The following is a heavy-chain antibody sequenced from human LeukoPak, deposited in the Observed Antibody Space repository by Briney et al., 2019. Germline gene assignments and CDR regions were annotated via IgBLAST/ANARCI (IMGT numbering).Heavy chain of an antibody. D-gene: IGHD5-18*01. Sequence: ASVKVSCKASGYTFTSYYMHWVRQAPGQGLEWMGIINPSGGSTSYAQKFQGRVTMTGDTSTSTVYMELSSLRSEDTAVYYRARVEWEYTAMVTGPRFMDVWGQGTTVTVSS. V-gene: IGHV1-46*01. CDR3: ARVEWEYTAMVTGPRFMDV. J-gene: IGHJ6*02. CDR1: GYTFTSYY. CDR2: INPSGGST.